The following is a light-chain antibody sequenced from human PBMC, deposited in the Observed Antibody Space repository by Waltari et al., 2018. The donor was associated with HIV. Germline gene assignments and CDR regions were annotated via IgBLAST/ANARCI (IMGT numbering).Light chain of an antibody. Sequence: HAGLTQPPSMSTGLGQTDTLTCSGDSNNCGYQGVAWLQHRQRHPPKLLSHRNNNRPSGRQGRFSSFRSGDAGFLTICGLEADDEGDFFCSACGSGLNGWVFGGGTQLTLL. V-gene: IGLV10-54*01. CDR2: RNN. CDR3: SACGSGLNGWV. CDR1: SNNCGYQG. J-gene: IGLJ3*02.